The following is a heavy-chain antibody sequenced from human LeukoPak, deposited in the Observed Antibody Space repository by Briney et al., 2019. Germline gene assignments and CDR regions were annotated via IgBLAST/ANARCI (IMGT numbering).Heavy chain of an antibody. D-gene: IGHD3-10*01. J-gene: IGHJ5*02. Sequence: GGSLRLSCAASGFTFSSYAMSWVRQAPGKGLEWVSIISGSGRHTYYADSVKGRFTISRDNAKNSLYLQMNSLRAEDTAVYYCASGGSGSYKNWFDPWGQGTLVTVSS. CDR1: GFTFSSYA. CDR3: ASGGSGSYKNWFDP. V-gene: IGHV3-23*01. CDR2: ISGSGRHT.